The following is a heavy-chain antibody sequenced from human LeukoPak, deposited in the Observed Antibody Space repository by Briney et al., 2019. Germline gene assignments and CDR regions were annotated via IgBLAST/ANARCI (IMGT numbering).Heavy chain of an antibody. CDR3: ARDRGATTITPYSY. V-gene: IGHV1-18*01. CDR1: GYTFTSYG. J-gene: IGHJ4*02. CDR2: ISAYNGNT. Sequence: ASVKVSCKASGYTFTSYGISWVRQAPGQGLEWMGWISAYNGNTNYAQKLQGRVTMTTDTSTSTAYMEPRSLRSDDTAVYYCARDRGATTITPYSYWGRGTLVTVSS. D-gene: IGHD1-26*01.